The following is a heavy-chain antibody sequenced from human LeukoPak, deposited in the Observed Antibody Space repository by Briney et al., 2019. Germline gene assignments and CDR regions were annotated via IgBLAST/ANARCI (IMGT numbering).Heavy chain of an antibody. CDR1: GFTFTSSA. J-gene: IGHJ4*02. Sequence: SVKVSCKASGFTFTSSAMQWVRQARGQRLEWIGWIVVGSGNTNYAQKFQGRVTITRDMSTSTVYTELSSPRSEDTAVYYCAAGPPLAATPFDYWGQGTLVTVSS. CDR2: IVVGSGNT. CDR3: AAGPPLAATPFDY. V-gene: IGHV1-58*02. D-gene: IGHD2-2*01.